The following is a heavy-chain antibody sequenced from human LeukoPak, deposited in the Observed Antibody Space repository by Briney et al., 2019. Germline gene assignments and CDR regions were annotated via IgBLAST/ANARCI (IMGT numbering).Heavy chain of an antibody. D-gene: IGHD2-2*02. V-gene: IGHV4-39*01. CDR3: ARHPPRDCSSSSCYKRWFDP. J-gene: IGHJ5*02. CDR2: MYYSGST. Sequence: PSETLSLTCTVSGVSISSSGSYWGWIRQPPGKGLEWIGSMYYSGSTYYNPSLKSRFTISVDTSKNQFSLKLNSVTAADTAVYYCARHPPRDCSSSSCYKRWFDPWGQGTLVTVSS. CDR1: GVSISSSGSY.